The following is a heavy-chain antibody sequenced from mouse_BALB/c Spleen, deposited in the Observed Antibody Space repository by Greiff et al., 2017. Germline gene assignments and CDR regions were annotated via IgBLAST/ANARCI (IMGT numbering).Heavy chain of an antibody. CDR2: IDPANGNT. D-gene: IGHD1-1*01. J-gene: IGHJ4*01. Sequence: VQLQQSGAELVKPGASVKLSCTASGFNIKDTYMHWVKQRPEQGLEWIGRIDPANGNTKYDPKFQGKATITADTSSNTAYLQLSSLTSEDTAVYYCARPALRSAMDYWGRGTSVTVSS. CDR1: GFNIKDTY. CDR3: ARPALRSAMDY. V-gene: IGHV14-3*02.